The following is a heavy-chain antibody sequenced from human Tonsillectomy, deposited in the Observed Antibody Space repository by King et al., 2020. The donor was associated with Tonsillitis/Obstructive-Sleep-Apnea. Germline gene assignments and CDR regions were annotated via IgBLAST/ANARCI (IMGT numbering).Heavy chain of an antibody. CDR3: ARVGGSGSSYFNY. D-gene: IGHD3-10*01. J-gene: IGHJ4*02. Sequence: QLVQSGAEVKKPGASVKVSCKASGYTFTSYYMHWVRQAPGQGLEWMGIINPSGGSTNYAQKFQGRVTMTRDTSTNTVYMELSSLRSEDAAVYYCARVGGSGSSYFNYWGQGTLVTVSS. CDR1: GYTFTSYY. V-gene: IGHV1-46*01. CDR2: INPSGGST.